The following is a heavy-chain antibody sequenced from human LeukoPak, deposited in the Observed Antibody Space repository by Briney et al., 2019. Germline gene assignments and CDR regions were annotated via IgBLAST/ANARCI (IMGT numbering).Heavy chain of an antibody. CDR3: ATRYCTRTNCYAFDY. Sequence: TGGSLRLSCAASGFTFTSYAMNWVRQAAGKGLEWVSSIDGTSSSTFYADSVQGRFTISRDNAKNSLYLQMNSLRAEDTAVYYCATRYCTRTNCYAFDYWGRGILVTVSS. V-gene: IGHV3-21*06. CDR1: GFTFTSYA. J-gene: IGHJ4*02. CDR2: IDGTSSST. D-gene: IGHD2-2*01.